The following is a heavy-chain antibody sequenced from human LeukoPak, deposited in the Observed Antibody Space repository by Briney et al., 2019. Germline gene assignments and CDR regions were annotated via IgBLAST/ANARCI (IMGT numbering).Heavy chain of an antibody. Sequence: PGGSLRLSCAASGFTFTSYAMHWVRQAPGNGLEWVAVISYDVSNKYYADSVKGRFTISRDNSKNPLSLQMNNLRADDTAVYYCARDASIMITLGGVIGHYWGQGTLVTVSS. CDR3: ARDASIMITLGGVIGHY. CDR1: GFTFTSYA. CDR2: ISYDVSNK. V-gene: IGHV3-30*04. D-gene: IGHD3-16*02. J-gene: IGHJ4*02.